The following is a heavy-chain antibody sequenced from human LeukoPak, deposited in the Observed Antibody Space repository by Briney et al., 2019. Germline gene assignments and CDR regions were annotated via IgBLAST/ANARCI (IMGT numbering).Heavy chain of an antibody. CDR1: GFTLSNYG. CDR2: IQYDGNNK. D-gene: IGHD3-10*01. V-gene: IGHV3-30*02. CDR3: AKDPSSYMVRGVIEGY. Sequence: GGSLRLSCVVTGFTLSNYGMHWVRQTPGKGLEWVAFIQYDGNNKYYADSVKGRFTISRDNSKNTLYLQMNSLRAEDTAVYYCAKDPSSYMVRGVIEGYWGQGTLVTVSS. J-gene: IGHJ4*02.